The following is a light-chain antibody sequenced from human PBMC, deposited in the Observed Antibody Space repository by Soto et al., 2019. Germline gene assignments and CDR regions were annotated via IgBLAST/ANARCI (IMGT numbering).Light chain of an antibody. CDR3: TSYAGGNNV. CDR2: EVN. J-gene: IGLJ7*01. CDR1: SSDVGGYNY. V-gene: IGLV2-8*01. Sequence: QSVLTQPPSASGSPGQSVTISCTGTSSDVGGYNYVSWYQQHPGKVPNLMVYEVNKRPSGVPDRFSGSKSGNTASMTVSGLQDEDEYDYECTSYAGGNNVFGTGTQLTVL.